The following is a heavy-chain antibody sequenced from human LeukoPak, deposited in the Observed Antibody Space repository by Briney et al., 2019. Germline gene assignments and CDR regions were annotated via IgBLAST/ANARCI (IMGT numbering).Heavy chain of an antibody. CDR3: ARVRGVVPAAISDY. J-gene: IGHJ4*02. Sequence: GGSLRLSCAASGFTFSSYAMHWVRQAPGKGLKWVAVTSFDGSDNYYADSVKGRFTISRDNSKNTLYLQMGSLRAEDMAVYYCARVRGVVPAAISDYWGQGTLVTVSS. D-gene: IGHD2-2*01. CDR1: GFTFSSYA. V-gene: IGHV3-30*14. CDR2: TSFDGSDN.